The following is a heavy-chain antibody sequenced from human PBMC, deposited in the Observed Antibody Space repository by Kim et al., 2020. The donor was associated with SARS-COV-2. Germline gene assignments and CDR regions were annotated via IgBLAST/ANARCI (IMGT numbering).Heavy chain of an antibody. J-gene: IGHJ6*03. Sequence: GGSLRLSCAVSGFTVGSNFMSWVRQTPGKGLEWVSVIYAGGNTYYPDSVKGRFTVSRDTSRNMLYLQMNNLRDDDTALYYCARNGGPLPSYYYYYMDVWG. CDR1: GFTVGSNF. V-gene: IGHV3-53*01. D-gene: IGHD3-16*01. CDR3: ARNGGPLPSYYYYYMDV. CDR2: IYAGGNT.